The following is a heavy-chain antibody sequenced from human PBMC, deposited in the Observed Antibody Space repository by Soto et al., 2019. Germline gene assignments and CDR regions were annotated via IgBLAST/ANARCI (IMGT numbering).Heavy chain of an antibody. Sequence: GGSLRLSCAASGFTFSSYAMSWVRQAPGKGLEWVSAISGSGGSTYYADSVKGRFTISRDNSKNTLYLQMNSLRAEDTAVYYCAKGEYSGSYADEYYFDYWGQGTLVTVSS. CDR1: GFTFSSYA. V-gene: IGHV3-23*01. D-gene: IGHD1-26*01. CDR2: ISGSGGST. CDR3: AKGEYSGSYADEYYFDY. J-gene: IGHJ4*02.